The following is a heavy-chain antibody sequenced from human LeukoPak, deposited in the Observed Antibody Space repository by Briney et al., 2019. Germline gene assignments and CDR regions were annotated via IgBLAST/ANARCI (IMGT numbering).Heavy chain of an antibody. CDR1: GFTVSSNY. Sequence: GGSLRLSCAASGFTVSSNYMSWVRQAPGKGLEWVSAISGSGGSTYYADSVKGRFTISRDNSKNTLYLQMNSLRAEDTAVYYCAKDRLSGSDYWGQGTLVTVSS. CDR2: ISGSGGST. J-gene: IGHJ4*02. V-gene: IGHV3-23*01. D-gene: IGHD6-19*01. CDR3: AKDRLSGSDY.